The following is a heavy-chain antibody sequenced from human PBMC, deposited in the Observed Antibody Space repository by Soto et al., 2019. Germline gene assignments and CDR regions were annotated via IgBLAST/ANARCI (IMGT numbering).Heavy chain of an antibody. CDR1: GYSFTGFY. CDR3: ARANSGDDDEFDY. J-gene: IGHJ4*02. Sequence: GASVKVSCKASGYSFTGFYIHWVRQAPGQGLEWMGWVNPNSGGAHYAQKFQGRVTMTRDTSVTSAYMEVTRLRSGDTAVYYCARANSGDDDEFDYWGQGTPVTVAS. V-gene: IGHV1-2*02. CDR2: VNPNSGGA. D-gene: IGHD5-12*01.